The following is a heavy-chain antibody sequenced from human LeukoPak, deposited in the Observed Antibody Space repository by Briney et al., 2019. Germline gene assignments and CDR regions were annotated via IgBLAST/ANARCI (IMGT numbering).Heavy chain of an antibody. V-gene: IGHV1-46*01. J-gene: IGHJ4*02. Sequence: GASVKVSCKASGYTFTSYYMHWVRQAPGQGLEWMGIINPSGGSTSYAQKFQGRVTMTRDTSTSTVYMELSSLRSEDTAVYYCARLEYDSSGLGGLGDYWGQGTLVTVSS. CDR3: ARLEYDSSGLGGLGDY. CDR2: INPSGGST. CDR1: GYTFTSYY. D-gene: IGHD3-22*01.